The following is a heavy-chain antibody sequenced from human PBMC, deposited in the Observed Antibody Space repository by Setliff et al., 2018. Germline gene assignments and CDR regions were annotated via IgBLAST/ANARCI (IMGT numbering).Heavy chain of an antibody. D-gene: IGHD3-3*01. CDR1: GGSISNTYYY. CDR2: IYTSWST. Sequence: PSETLSLTCTVSGGSISNTYYYWSWIRQPAGQGLEWIGQIYTSWSTNYNPSLKSRVTISVDTSKSQFSLKLSSVTAADTAVYYCARMSGFLYIDVWGKGTTVTVSS. V-gene: IGHV4-61*09. CDR3: ARMSGFLYIDV. J-gene: IGHJ6*03.